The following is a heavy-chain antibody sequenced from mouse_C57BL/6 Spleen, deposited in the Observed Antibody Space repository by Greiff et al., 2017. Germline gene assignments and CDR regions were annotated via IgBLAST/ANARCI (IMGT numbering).Heavy chain of an antibody. V-gene: IGHV1-52*01. Sequence: QVQLKQSGAELVRPGSSVKLSCKASGYTFTSYWMHWVKQRPIQGLEWIGNIDPSDSETHYNQKFKDKATLTVDKSSSTAYMQLSSLTSEDSAVYYCARFEVYFDYWGQGTTLTVSS. CDR1: GYTFTSYW. CDR3: ARFEVYFDY. J-gene: IGHJ2*01. CDR2: IDPSDSET.